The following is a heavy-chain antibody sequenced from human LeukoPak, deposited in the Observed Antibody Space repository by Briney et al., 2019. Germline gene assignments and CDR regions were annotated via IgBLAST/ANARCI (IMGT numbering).Heavy chain of an antibody. Sequence: LVKVSCKASGGTFSSYTISWVRHAPGQGLEWMGRIIPILGIANYAQKFQGRVTITADKATSTAYMELSSLRSEHTAVYYCARECCSGGSCFDYWGQGTLVTVSS. V-gene: IGHV1-69*04. D-gene: IGHD2-15*01. CDR2: IIPILGIA. J-gene: IGHJ4*02. CDR3: ARECCSGGSCFDY. CDR1: GGTFSSYT.